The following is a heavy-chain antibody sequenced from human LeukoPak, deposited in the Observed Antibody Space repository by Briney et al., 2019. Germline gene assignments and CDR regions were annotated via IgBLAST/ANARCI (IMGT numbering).Heavy chain of an antibody. D-gene: IGHD1-26*01. Sequence: SETLSLTCTVSGDSMHSYYWTWIRQSPEKGLEWIGRAYSGVNAYYSPSLQSRVTISVDKSNNQFSLDLTSVTAADTALYYCAREKSGTLTRAYYYIDVWGKGTTVTVSS. V-gene: IGHV4-4*07. J-gene: IGHJ6*03. CDR3: AREKSGTLTRAYYYIDV. CDR2: AYSGVNA. CDR1: GDSMHSYY.